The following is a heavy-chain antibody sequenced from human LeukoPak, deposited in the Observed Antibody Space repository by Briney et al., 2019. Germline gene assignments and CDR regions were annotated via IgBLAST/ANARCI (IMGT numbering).Heavy chain of an antibody. J-gene: IGHJ6*03. CDR2: INPNNGVT. CDR3: ARDHSSSSISWNSYYFYMDV. CDR1: GYTFTAYY. V-gene: IGHV1-2*02. D-gene: IGHD6-6*01. Sequence: GASVKVACKASGYTFTAYYLHWVRQAPGQGLEWMGWINPNNGVTKRAQEFQGRVTMTRDTSISTAYMQLSSLGSDDTAFYYCARDHSSSSISWNSYYFYMDVWGKGTTVTVSS.